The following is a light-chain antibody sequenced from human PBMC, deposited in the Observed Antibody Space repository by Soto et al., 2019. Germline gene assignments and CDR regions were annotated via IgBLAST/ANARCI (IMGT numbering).Light chain of an antibody. CDR1: QSISSW. Sequence: DIQMTQSPSTLSASVGDRVTITCRASQSISSWLAWYQQKPGKAPKLLIYKASSLESGVPSRFSGSGSGTAFTLSISSVQPDDFATYYCQQYNNYSQTFGQGTKVEIK. J-gene: IGKJ1*01. CDR2: KAS. V-gene: IGKV1-5*03. CDR3: QQYNNYSQT.